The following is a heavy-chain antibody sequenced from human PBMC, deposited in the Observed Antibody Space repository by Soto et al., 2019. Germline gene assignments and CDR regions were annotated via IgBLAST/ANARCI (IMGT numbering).Heavy chain of an antibody. D-gene: IGHD2-2*01. CDR2: IYYSGST. CDR1: GGSISSYY. Sequence: SDTLSLTCTVSGGSISSYYWSWIRQPPGKGLEWIGYIYYSGSTNYNPSLKSRVTISVDTSKNQFSLKLSSVTAADTAVYYCARDEITTGNFDYWGQGTLVTVSS. V-gene: IGHV4-59*01. J-gene: IGHJ4*02. CDR3: ARDEITTGNFDY.